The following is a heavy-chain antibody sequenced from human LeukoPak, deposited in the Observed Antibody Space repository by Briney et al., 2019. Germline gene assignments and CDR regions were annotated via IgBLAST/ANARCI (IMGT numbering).Heavy chain of an antibody. CDR3: TTDFVVAVADPVPLPFDY. J-gene: IGHJ4*02. D-gene: IGHD6-19*01. V-gene: IGHV3-15*01. Sequence: GGSLRLSCAASGFTFSNAWMSWVRQAPGKGLEWVGRIKSKTDGGTTDYAAPVKGRFTISRDDSKNTLYLQMNSLKTEDTAVYYCTTDFVVAVADPVPLPFDYWGQGTLVTVSS. CDR1: GFTFSNAW. CDR2: IKSKTDGGTT.